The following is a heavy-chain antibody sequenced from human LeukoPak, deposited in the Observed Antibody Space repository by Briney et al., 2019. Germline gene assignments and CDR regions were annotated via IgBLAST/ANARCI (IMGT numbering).Heavy chain of an antibody. V-gene: IGHV3-30*02. Sequence: PGGSLRLSCAASGFTFNSYGMHWVRQAPGKGLEWVAFIRFDGSYKDYADSVKGRFTISRDKSKNTLYLQMNSLRAEDTAVYYCARLGLSLTTVTAFDYWGQGTLSPSPQ. CDR1: GFTFNSYG. CDR2: IRFDGSYK. CDR3: ARLGLSLTTVTAFDY. J-gene: IGHJ4*02. D-gene: IGHD4-17*01.